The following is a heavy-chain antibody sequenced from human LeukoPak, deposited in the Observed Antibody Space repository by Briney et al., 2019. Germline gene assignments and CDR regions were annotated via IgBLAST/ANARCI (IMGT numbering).Heavy chain of an antibody. V-gene: IGHV3-74*01. CDR3: AGSSPYYYDSSGYRIL. CDR2: INSGGSGT. CDR1: GFNFASNW. J-gene: IGHJ4*02. D-gene: IGHD3-22*01. Sequence: GGSLRLSCAASGFNFASNWMHWVRQTPGKGLVWVSRINSGGSGTSYADSVEGRFTISRDNAKNTLYLQMNSLRAEDTAVYYCAGSSPYYYDSSGYRILWGQGTLVTVSS.